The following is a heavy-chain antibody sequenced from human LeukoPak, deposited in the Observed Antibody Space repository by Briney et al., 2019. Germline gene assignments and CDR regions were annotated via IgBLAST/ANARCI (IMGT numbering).Heavy chain of an antibody. D-gene: IGHD4-17*01. Sequence: PSETLSLTCTVSGGSISTSNYYWGWIRQPPGKGLEWVGNIFYSGSTYYSPSLRSRVTISLDTSRNQFSLKLNSVTAADTAVYYCARAGQGYGDEDYFDYWGQGTLVTVSS. CDR1: GGSISTSNYY. CDR3: ARAGQGYGDEDYFDY. V-gene: IGHV4-39*07. J-gene: IGHJ4*02. CDR2: IFYSGST.